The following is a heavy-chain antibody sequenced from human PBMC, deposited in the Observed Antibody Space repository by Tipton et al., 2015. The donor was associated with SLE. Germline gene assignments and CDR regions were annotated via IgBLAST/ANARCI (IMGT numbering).Heavy chain of an antibody. CDR1: GFTFADYA. J-gene: IGHJ2*01. V-gene: IGHV3-49*04. CDR2: ARVKAYGGTT. Sequence: SLRLSCTTSGFTFADYAMSWVRQAPGKGLEWVGVARVKAYGGTTEYAASVQGRFTISRDDSRSVAYLQMNSLKTEDTAVYYCVREGGSGWSYVYWYFDLWGRGTLVTVSS. CDR3: VREGGSGWSYVYWYFDL. D-gene: IGHD6-19*01.